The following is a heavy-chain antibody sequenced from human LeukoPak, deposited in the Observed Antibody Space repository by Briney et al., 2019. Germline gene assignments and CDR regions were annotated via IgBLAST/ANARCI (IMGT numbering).Heavy chain of an antibody. CDR1: GFTFSSYW. CDR2: IKQDGSEK. Sequence: GGSLRLSCAASGFTFSSYWMSWVRQAPGKGLEWVANIKQDGSEKYYVDSVKGRFTISRDNAKNSLYLQMNSLRAEDTAVYYCAKARDGDYGDYPYGMDVWGQGTTVTVSS. J-gene: IGHJ6*02. CDR3: AKARDGDYGDYPYGMDV. D-gene: IGHD4-17*01. V-gene: IGHV3-7*03.